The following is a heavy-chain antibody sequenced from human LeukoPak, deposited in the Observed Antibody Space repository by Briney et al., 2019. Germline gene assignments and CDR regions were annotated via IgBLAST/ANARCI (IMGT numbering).Heavy chain of an antibody. Sequence: PGGSLRLSCAASGFTFSNYWMYWVRQAPGKGLVWVSRIHSDGSSTTSADSVKGRFTISRDNAENTLYSQMNSLRAEDTAVYYCAKTPLDYCDSSPTYYFDYWGQGTLVTVSS. J-gene: IGHJ4*02. CDR3: AKTPLDYCDSSPTYYFDY. D-gene: IGHD3-22*01. V-gene: IGHV3-74*01. CDR2: IHSDGSST. CDR1: GFTFSNYW.